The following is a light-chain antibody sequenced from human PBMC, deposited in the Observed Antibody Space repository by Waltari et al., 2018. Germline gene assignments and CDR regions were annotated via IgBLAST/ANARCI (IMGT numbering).Light chain of an antibody. J-gene: IGLJ1*01. CDR2: NNN. V-gene: IGLV1-44*01. Sequence: QPALTQPPSVSGTPGQTVTISCSGSSSNIGSNTVNWYQVLPGSAPRLVIHNNNQRPSYVPARFSGSKSGTSASLAISGLQSEDEADYYCGGWDDTLTGPYVFGSGTKVIVL. CDR1: SSNIGSNT. CDR3: GGWDDTLTGPYV.